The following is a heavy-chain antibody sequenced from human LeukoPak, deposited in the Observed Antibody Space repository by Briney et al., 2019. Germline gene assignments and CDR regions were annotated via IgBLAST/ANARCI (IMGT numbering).Heavy chain of an antibody. CDR2: ISSSSNYI. J-gene: IGHJ3*02. D-gene: IGHD1-26*01. CDR1: GFTFSSYS. Sequence: GGSLRLSCAASGFTFSSYSMNWVRQAPGKGLEWVSSISSSSNYIYYADSVKGRFTISRDNAKNSLYLQMNSLRADDTDVYYCARDVGASAPDAFDIWGQGTMVTVSS. CDR3: ARDVGASAPDAFDI. V-gene: IGHV3-21*01.